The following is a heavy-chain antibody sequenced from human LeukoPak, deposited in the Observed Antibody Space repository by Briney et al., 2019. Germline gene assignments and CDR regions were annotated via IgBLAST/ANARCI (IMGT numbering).Heavy chain of an antibody. D-gene: IGHD6-6*01. CDR1: GFTFSTYA. V-gene: IGHV3-23*01. Sequence: QAGGSLRLSCAASGFTFSTYAMSWFRQAPGKGLEWVSVVSGTGGRTYYADSVKGRFTISRDNSKNTLYLQMNSLRAEDTALYYCVKASSSSPQYNWFDAWGQGTLVTVSS. CDR3: VKASSSSPQYNWFDA. J-gene: IGHJ5*02. CDR2: VSGTGGRT.